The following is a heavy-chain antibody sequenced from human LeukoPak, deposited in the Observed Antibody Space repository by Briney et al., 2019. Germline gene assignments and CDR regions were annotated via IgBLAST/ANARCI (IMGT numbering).Heavy chain of an antibody. J-gene: IGHJ5*02. CDR2: ISAYNGDT. CDR3: ASDLVAARPGWFDP. D-gene: IGHD6-6*01. Sequence: ASVKVSCKASGYTFTTYGISWMRQAPGQGREWMGWISAYNGDTKYAQKFQGRVTMTTETPTSTAYMELRSLRYDDTAVYYCASDLVAARPGWFDPWGQGTLVTVSS. V-gene: IGHV1-18*01. CDR1: GYTFTTYG.